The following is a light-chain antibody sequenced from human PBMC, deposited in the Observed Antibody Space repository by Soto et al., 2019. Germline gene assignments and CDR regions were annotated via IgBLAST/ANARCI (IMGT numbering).Light chain of an antibody. CDR3: SSRTSSSTYV. J-gene: IGLJ1*01. CDR1: SSDIGGYDY. CDR2: EVS. V-gene: IGLV2-14*01. Sequence: QSALTQPASVSGSPGQSITISRTGTSSDIGGYDYVSWYQLHPGKAPKLMVFEVSNRPSGVSYRFSGSKSGDTASLTISGLQAEDEADYYCSSRTSSSTYVFGTGTKVTVL.